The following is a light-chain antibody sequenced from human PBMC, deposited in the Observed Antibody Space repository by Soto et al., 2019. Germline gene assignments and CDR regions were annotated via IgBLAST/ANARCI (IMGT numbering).Light chain of an antibody. CDR2: AAS. CDR1: QSISSY. CDR3: QQSYSNPRT. V-gene: IGKV1-39*01. Sequence: DIQMTQSPSSLSASLGDRVTITCRARQSISSYLNWYQQKPGKAPKLLIYAASSLQSGVPSRFSGSGSGTDFTLTISSLQPEDFASYYCQQSYSNPRTFGQGTKVDIK. J-gene: IGKJ1*01.